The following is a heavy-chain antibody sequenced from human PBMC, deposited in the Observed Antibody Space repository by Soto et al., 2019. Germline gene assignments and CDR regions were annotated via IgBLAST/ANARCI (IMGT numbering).Heavy chain of an antibody. D-gene: IGHD6-13*01. CDR2: IYYSGST. J-gene: IGHJ6*02. Sequence: SGTLSLTCTVSGCPISSSSYHWGWIRQPPGKGLEWIGSIYYSGSTYYNPSLKSRVTISVDTSKNQFSLKLSSVTAADTAVYYCARRGAAGSYYHYAMDVWGQGTTVT. V-gene: IGHV4-39*01. CDR1: GCPISSSSYH. CDR3: ARRGAAGSYYHYAMDV.